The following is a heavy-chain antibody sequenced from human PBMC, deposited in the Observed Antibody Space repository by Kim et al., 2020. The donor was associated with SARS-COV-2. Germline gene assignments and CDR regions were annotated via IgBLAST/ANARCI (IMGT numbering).Heavy chain of an antibody. Sequence: SETLSLTCAVYGGSFSGYYWSWIRQPPGKGLEWIGEINHSGSTNYNPSLKSRVTISVDTSKNQFSLKLSSVTAADTAVYYCARWRRNTVSPLDYWGQGTLVTVSS. D-gene: IGHD2-8*02. V-gene: IGHV4-34*01. J-gene: IGHJ4*02. CDR3: ARWRRNTVSPLDY. CDR1: GGSFSGYY. CDR2: INHSGST.